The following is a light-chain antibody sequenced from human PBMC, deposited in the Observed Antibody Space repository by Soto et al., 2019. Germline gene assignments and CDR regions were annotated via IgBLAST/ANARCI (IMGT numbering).Light chain of an antibody. V-gene: IGLV2-14*01. CDR3: SCLSTTITPIV. CDR2: EVN. J-gene: IGLJ1*01. Sequence: QSVLSQPASMSGSPGQSITIPCTGASSDIGLYNYVSWYQHHPGKAPKLLISEVNIRPSGLSDRFSASKAGNTASLTIARLHPEDEAYYYCSCLSTTITPIVFGAGTKLTVL. CDR1: SSDIGLYNY.